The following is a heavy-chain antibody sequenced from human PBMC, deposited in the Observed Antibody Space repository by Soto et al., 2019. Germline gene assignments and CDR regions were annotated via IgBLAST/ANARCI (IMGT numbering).Heavy chain of an antibody. D-gene: IGHD3-9*01. CDR2: IWYDGSNK. CDR1: GFTFSSYG. CDR3: ARDALRYFDWLLEVNDAFDI. Sequence: PGGSLRLSCAASGFTFSSYGMHWVRQAPGKGLEWVAVIWYDGSNKYYADSVKGRFTISRDNSKNTLYLQMNSLRAEDTAVYYCARDALRYFDWLLEVNDAFDIWGQGTMVTVSS. J-gene: IGHJ3*02. V-gene: IGHV3-33*01.